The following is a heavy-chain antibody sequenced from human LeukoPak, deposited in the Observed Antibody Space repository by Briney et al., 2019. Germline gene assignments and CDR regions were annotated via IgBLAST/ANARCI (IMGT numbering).Heavy chain of an antibody. D-gene: IGHD3-22*01. CDR1: GGSIRSGGYY. CDR2: ISHSGST. J-gene: IGHJ4*02. Sequence: SQTLSLTCTVSGGSIRSGGYYWNWIRQPPGKGLEWIGCISHSGSTYYNPSLKSRVTISVDTSKNQFSLKLSSVTAADTAVYYCARFRGITMIVAHFDYWGQGTLVTVSS. CDR3: ARFRGITMIVAHFDY. V-gene: IGHV4-30-2*01.